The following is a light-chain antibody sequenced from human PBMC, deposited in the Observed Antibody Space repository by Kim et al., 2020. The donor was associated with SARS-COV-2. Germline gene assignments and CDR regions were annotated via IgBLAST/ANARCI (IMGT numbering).Light chain of an antibody. CDR1: RGVSSTD. V-gene: IGKV3-20*01. CDR2: GAS. Sequence: LSRGGGVTLSCGASRGVSSTDWAWYQQSPGPAPRLLIDGASNRATDSPDRFSGSGSETNFTITISRLEHEDLAVYYCHQYTTPWTFGQGTRVDIK. J-gene: IGKJ1*01. CDR3: HQYTTPWT.